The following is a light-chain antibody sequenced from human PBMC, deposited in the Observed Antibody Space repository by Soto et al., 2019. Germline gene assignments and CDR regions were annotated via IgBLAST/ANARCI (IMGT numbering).Light chain of an antibody. Sequence: EIVLTQSPGTLSLSPGERATLSCRASQSVSSNYLAWYQQKPGQAPRLLTYGASSRATGIPDRFSGSGSGTDFTLTISRLEPEDFAVYYCQQYGSSTFTFGPGTKVDI. CDR3: QQYGSSTFT. CDR2: GAS. V-gene: IGKV3-20*01. CDR1: QSVSSNY. J-gene: IGKJ3*01.